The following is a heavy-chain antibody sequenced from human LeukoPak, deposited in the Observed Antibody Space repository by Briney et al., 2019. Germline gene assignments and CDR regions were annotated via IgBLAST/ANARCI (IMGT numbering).Heavy chain of an antibody. D-gene: IGHD3-22*01. Sequence: SETLSLTCTVSAGSISNYYWSWIRHPPGKGLEWIGCIYYGGSTNYNPSLKSRVTISVDTSKNQFSLKLSSVTAADTAVYYCARRRYYDSSGYYYYGMDVWGQGTTVTVSS. J-gene: IGHJ6*02. CDR2: IYYGGST. CDR1: AGSISNYY. V-gene: IGHV4-59*01. CDR3: ARRRYYDSSGYYYYGMDV.